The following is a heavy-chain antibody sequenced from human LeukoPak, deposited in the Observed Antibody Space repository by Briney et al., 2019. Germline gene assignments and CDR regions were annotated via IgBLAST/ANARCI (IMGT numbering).Heavy chain of an antibody. D-gene: IGHD3-22*01. V-gene: IGHV1-8*01. J-gene: IGHJ6*02. CDR2: MNPNSGNT. CDR1: GYTFTSYD. CDR3: ARGTLTAKTYYYDSSGYPRYGMDV. Sequence: GASVKVSCKASGYTFTSYDINWVRQATGQGLEWIGWMNPNSGNTGYAQKFQGRVTMTRNTSISTAYMELSSLRSEDTAVYYRARGTLTAKTYYYDSSGYPRYGMDVWGQGTTVTVSS.